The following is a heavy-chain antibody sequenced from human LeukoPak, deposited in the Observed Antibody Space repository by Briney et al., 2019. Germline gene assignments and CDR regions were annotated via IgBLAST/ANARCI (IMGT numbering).Heavy chain of an antibody. V-gene: IGHV1-69*05. Sequence: SVKVSCKASGGTFSSYAISCVRQAPGQGLEWMGRIIPIFGTANYAQKFQGRVTITTDESTSTAYMELSSLRSEDTAVYYCAPFRPPYAGTTRDPHFDYWGQGTLVTVSS. CDR2: IIPIFGTA. J-gene: IGHJ4*02. CDR3: APFRPPYAGTTRDPHFDY. D-gene: IGHD1-1*01. CDR1: GGTFSSYA.